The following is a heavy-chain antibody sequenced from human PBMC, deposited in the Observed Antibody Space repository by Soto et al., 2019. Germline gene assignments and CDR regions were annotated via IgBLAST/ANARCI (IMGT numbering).Heavy chain of an antibody. Sequence: QVQLVESGGGVVQPGRSLRLSCAASGFTFSSYAMHWVRQAPGKGLEWVAVISYDGSNKYYADSVKGRFTISRDNSKNTLYLQMNSLRAEDTAVYYCARDGGNYLDYWGQGTLVTVSS. CDR1: GFTFSSYA. J-gene: IGHJ4*02. CDR2: ISYDGSNK. V-gene: IGHV3-30-3*01. D-gene: IGHD3-16*01. CDR3: ARDGGNYLDY.